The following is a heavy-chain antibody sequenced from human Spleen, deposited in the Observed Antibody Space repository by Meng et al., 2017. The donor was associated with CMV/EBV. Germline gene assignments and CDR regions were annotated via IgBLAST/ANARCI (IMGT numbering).Heavy chain of an antibody. CDR3: ARGPYYYYYGMDV. CDR2: IYSGGSST. V-gene: IGHV3-23*03. Sequence: GESLKISCAASGFTFSSYAMSWVRQAPGKGLEWVSLIYSGGSSTYYADSVKGRFTISRDNSKNTLYLQMNSLRAEDTAVYYCARGPYYYYYGMDVWGQGTTVTVSS. CDR1: GFTFSSYA. J-gene: IGHJ6*02.